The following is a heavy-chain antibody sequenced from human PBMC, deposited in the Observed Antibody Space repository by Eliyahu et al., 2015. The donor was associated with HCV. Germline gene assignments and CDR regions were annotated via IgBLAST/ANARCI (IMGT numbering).Heavy chain of an antibody. J-gene: IGHJ6*02. D-gene: IGHD6-13*01. CDR1: GFTFSSYW. Sequence: EVQLVESGGGLVQPGGSLRLSCAASGFTFSSYWMNWVRQAPGKGLEWVANRKQDGSEKYYVDSVKGRFTISRDNAKNSLYLQINSLRAEDTAVYYCARDPLAPGAAGTMDLWGQGTTATVSS. V-gene: IGHV3-7*01. CDR3: ARDPLAPGAAGTMDL. CDR2: RKQDGSEK.